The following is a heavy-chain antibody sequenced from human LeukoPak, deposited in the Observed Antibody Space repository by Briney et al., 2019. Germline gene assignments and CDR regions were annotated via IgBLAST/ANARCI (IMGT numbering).Heavy chain of an antibody. V-gene: IGHV3-30*02. CDR3: AKDIGGHSSGWRDYFDY. D-gene: IGHD6-19*01. Sequence: GGSLRLSCAASGFTFSSYGMHWVRQAPGKGLEWVAFIQYDGSNKYYADSVKGRFTISRDNSKNALYLQMNSLRVEDTAVYYCAKDIGGHSSGWRDYFDYWGQGTLVTVSS. CDR2: IQYDGSNK. J-gene: IGHJ4*02. CDR1: GFTFSSYG.